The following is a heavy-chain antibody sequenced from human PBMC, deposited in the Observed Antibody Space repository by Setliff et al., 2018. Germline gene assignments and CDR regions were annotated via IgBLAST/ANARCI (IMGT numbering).Heavy chain of an antibody. D-gene: IGHD6-19*01. Sequence: SETLSLTCTVSGGSISTYYWSWIRQPPGKGLEWIGYVYYSGSTNYNPSLKSRVTISVDTSKNQFSLKLSSVTAADTAVYYCARASGGIAVAVFQHWGQGTLVTVSS. J-gene: IGHJ1*01. V-gene: IGHV4-59*01. CDR1: GGSISTYY. CDR3: ARASGGIAVAVFQH. CDR2: VYYSGST.